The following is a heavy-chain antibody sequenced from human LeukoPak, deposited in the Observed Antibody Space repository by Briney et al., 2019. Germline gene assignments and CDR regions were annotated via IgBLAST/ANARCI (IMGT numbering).Heavy chain of an antibody. V-gene: IGHV1-24*01. J-gene: IGHJ6*02. CDR2: FDPEDGET. CDR1: GYTLTELS. Sequence: ASVKVSCKVSGYTLTELSMHWVRQAPGKGLEWMGGFDPEDGETIYAQKFQGRVTMTEDTSTDTAYMELSSLRSEDTAVYYCATGLLWFGGPYYYGMDVWGQGTTITVSS. CDR3: ATGLLWFGGPYYYGMDV. D-gene: IGHD3-10*01.